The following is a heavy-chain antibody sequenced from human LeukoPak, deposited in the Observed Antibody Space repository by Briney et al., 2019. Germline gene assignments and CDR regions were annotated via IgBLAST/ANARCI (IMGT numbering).Heavy chain of an antibody. Sequence: ESGPVLVKPTQTLTLTCTFSGFSLSTSGMRVSWIRQPPGKALEWLARIDWDDDKFYSTSLKTRLTISKDTSKNQVVLTMTNMDPVDTATYYCARTPYCGGDCYVDYWGQGTLVTVSS. CDR1: GFSLSTSGMR. D-gene: IGHD2-21*02. CDR2: IDWDDDK. V-gene: IGHV2-70*04. J-gene: IGHJ4*02. CDR3: ARTPYCGGDCYVDY.